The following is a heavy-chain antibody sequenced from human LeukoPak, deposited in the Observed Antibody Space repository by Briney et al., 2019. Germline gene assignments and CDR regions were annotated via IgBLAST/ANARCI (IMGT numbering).Heavy chain of an antibody. J-gene: IGHJ5*02. CDR2: VYYGRTT. D-gene: IGHD5-12*01. CDR1: AGSFISSSHH. Sequence: PSETLSLTCTVSAGSFISSSHHWGWIRQSPGKGLEWIGSVYYGRTTYYNPSLDGRVTVSLDTSANQFSLQLNSVTAADTAVYYCVRHDGRGGATMGAFDAWGQGSLVTVSS. V-gene: IGHV4-39*01. CDR3: VRHDGRGGATMGAFDA.